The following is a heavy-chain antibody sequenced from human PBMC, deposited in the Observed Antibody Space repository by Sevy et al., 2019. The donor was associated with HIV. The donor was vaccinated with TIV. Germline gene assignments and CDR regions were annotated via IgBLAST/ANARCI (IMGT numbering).Heavy chain of an antibody. D-gene: IGHD3-10*01. CDR3: ARDADAPRGGMDV. Sequence: GGSLRLSCAASGFTFRNYGMHWVRQAPGKGLEWMAIISYDGSNKYYVDSVKGRFSISRDNSKNTVYVQMKSLRVEDTAVYYCARDADAPRGGMDVWGQWTTVTVSS. CDR2: ISYDGSNK. V-gene: IGHV3-30*03. CDR1: GFTFRNYG. J-gene: IGHJ6*02.